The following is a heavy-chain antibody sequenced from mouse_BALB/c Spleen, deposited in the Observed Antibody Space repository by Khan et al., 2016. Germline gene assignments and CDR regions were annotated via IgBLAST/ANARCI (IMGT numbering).Heavy chain of an antibody. V-gene: IGHV2-9*02. Sequence: QVQLKESGPGLVAPSQSLSITCTVSGFSLTSYGVHWVRQPPGKGLEWLGVIWAGGSTNYNSALMSRLSISKDNSKSQVFLKMNSLQTDARAMYYCASAPYSSYFDVWDAGTTVTVSS. CDR1: GFSLTSYG. CDR3: ASAPYSSYFDV. D-gene: IGHD1-1*01. J-gene: IGHJ1*01. CDR2: IWAGGST.